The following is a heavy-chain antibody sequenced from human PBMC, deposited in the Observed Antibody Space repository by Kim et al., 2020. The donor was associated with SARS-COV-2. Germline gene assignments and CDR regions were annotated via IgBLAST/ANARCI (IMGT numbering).Heavy chain of an antibody. CDR3: ASDPGAFDI. V-gene: IGHV3-48*02. CDR2: STI. Sequence: STIYYAASVKGRFTISRDNDKNSQYLQINSLRDEDTAVYYCASDPGAFDIWGQGTMVTVSS. J-gene: IGHJ3*02.